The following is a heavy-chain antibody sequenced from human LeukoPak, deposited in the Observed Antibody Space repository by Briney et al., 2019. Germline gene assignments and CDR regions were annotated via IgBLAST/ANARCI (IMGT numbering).Heavy chain of an antibody. CDR3: AKGSSGYFAHL. CDR1: GFIFNNYG. CDR2: ISNDGGGT. D-gene: IGHD3-22*01. V-gene: IGHV3-23*01. J-gene: IGHJ5*02. Sequence: GGSLRLSCAASGFIFNNYGLIWVGQAPGKGLEWVSAISNDGGGTQYADFVEGRFTISRDNSKNTLFLQMSSLRAEDTALYYCAKGSSGYFAHLWGQGTLVTVSS.